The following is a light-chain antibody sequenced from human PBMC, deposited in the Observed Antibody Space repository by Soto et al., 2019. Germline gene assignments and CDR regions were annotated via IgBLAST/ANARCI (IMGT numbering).Light chain of an antibody. Sequence: VMTQSPATLSVSPGARATLSCRASQTVTSGYLAWYQQKPGQAPRLLIYGASTRATGIPARFSGIESGTELTLTLSSLQSEDCAVYYGQQYNNWPQTFGQGTKVDNK. CDR2: GAS. V-gene: IGKV3-15*01. CDR3: QQYNNWPQT. J-gene: IGKJ1*01. CDR1: QTVTSG.